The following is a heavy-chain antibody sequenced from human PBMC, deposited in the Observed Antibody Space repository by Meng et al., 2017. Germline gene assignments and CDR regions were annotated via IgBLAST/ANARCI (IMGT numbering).Heavy chain of an antibody. Sequence: GESLKISCAASGFTFSSYAMHWVRQAPGKGLEWVAVISYDGSNKYYADSVKGRFTISRDNSKNTLYLQMNSLRAEDTAVYYCARAFRYRGRVRLHYYGMDVWGQGTTVTVSS. CDR3: ARAFRYRGRVRLHYYGMDV. CDR2: ISYDGSNK. D-gene: IGHD1-1*01. J-gene: IGHJ6*02. V-gene: IGHV3-30*01. CDR1: GFTFSSYA.